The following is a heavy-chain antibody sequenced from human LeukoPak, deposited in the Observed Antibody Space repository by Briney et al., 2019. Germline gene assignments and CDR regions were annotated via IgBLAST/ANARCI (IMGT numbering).Heavy chain of an antibody. CDR3: ARGLPWSDY. Sequence: GASVKVSCKASGYTFTSYGISWVRQATGQGLGWMGWMNPNSGDTGYAQKFQGRVTITRNTSISTAYMELSSLRSEDTAVYYCARGLPWSDYWGQGTLVTVSS. CDR1: GYTFTSYG. CDR2: MNPNSGDT. V-gene: IGHV1-8*03. D-gene: IGHD2-8*02. J-gene: IGHJ4*02.